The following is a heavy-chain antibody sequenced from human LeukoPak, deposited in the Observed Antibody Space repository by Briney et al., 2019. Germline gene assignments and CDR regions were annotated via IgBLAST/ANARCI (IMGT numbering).Heavy chain of an antibody. CDR2: IDFRGST. Sequence: SETLSLTCSVSGGSINSADYYWTWIRQHPGKGLEWIGYIDFRGSTYYNPSLKSRVIISIDTSKNQFSLKVSSVTAADTAVYYCARVKTVAGHPFFDYWGQGTLVTVSS. CDR1: GGSINSADYY. V-gene: IGHV4-31*03. D-gene: IGHD6-19*01. J-gene: IGHJ4*02. CDR3: ARVKTVAGHPFFDY.